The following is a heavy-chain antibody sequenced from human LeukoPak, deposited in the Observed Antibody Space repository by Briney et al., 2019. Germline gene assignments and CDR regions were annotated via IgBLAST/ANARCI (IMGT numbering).Heavy chain of an antibody. CDR1: GFTFSSYG. CDR3: AKEYQSCLDY. CDR2: IPYDGSNK. D-gene: IGHD2-15*01. V-gene: IGHV3-30*18. J-gene: IGHJ4*02. Sequence: GGSLRLSCAASGFTFSSYGMHWVRQAPGKGLEWVAVIPYDGSNKYYADSVKGRFTISRDNSKNTLYLQMNSLRAEDTAVYYCAKEYQSCLDYWGQGTLVTVSS.